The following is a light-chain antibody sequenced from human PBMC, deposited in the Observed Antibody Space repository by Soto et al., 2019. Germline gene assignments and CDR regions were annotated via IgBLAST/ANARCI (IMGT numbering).Light chain of an antibody. CDR1: QSISRH. CDR3: QQYTSWPLT. J-gene: IGKJ4*01. CDR2: GVS. Sequence: EIVLTQSPSALSPSPGDTATLSCRASQSISRHLAWFQQKPGQAPRRLMYGVSTRATGMPARFSGSGSGTEFTLIISSLQSEDIADYYCQQYTSWPLTFGEGTKVDI. V-gene: IGKV3D-15*01.